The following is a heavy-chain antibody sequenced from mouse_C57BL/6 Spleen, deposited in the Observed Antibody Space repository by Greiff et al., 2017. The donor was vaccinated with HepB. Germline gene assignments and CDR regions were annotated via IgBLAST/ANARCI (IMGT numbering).Heavy chain of an antibody. CDR1: GYAFSSSW. Sequence: VQLQQSGPELVKPGASVKISCKASGYAFSSSWMNWVKQRPGKGLEWIGRIYPGDGDTNYNGKFKGKATLTADKSSSTAYMQLSSLTSEDSAVYCCARGDSSGYGYWGQGTLVTVSA. CDR2: IYPGDGDT. J-gene: IGHJ3*01. D-gene: IGHD3-2*02. CDR3: ARGDSSGYGY. V-gene: IGHV1-82*01.